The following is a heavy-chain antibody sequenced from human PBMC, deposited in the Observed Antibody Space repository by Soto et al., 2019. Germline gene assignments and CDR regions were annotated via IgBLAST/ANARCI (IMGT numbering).Heavy chain of an antibody. CDR2: ISGSGGST. Sequence: EVQLLESGGGLVQPGGSLRLSCAASGFTFSSYAMSWVRQAPGKGLEWVSGISGSGGSTYYADSVKGRFTISRDNSKNTLYLQMNSRRAEDTAVYYCAKTFYDFWSGYQNWFDPWGQGTLVTVSS. CDR1: GFTFSSYA. J-gene: IGHJ5*02. CDR3: AKTFYDFWSGYQNWFDP. D-gene: IGHD3-3*01. V-gene: IGHV3-23*01.